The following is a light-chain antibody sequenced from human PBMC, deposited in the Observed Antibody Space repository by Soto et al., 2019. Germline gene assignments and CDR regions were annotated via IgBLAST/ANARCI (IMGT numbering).Light chain of an antibody. Sequence: EIVLAQSPGTLSLSPGERATLSCRASQSVTNSFLAWYQQKPGQAPRLLIYGASRRATGIPDRFTGSGSGTDFTLTISRLEPEDFEVYYCQQYASSHWEFGQGTKADI. J-gene: IGKJ1*01. V-gene: IGKV3-20*01. CDR3: QQYASSHWE. CDR2: GAS. CDR1: QSVTNSF.